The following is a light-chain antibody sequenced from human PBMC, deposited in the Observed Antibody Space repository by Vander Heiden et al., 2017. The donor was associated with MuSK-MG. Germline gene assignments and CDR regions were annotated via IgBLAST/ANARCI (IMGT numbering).Light chain of an antibody. Sequence: EIVMTQSPATLSVSPGERATLSCRASQSVSSNLAWYQQKPGQAPRLLIYGASTRATGIPARFSGSGSGTEFTLTISSLQSEDFAVYYCQQYKNWPRGEFTFGPGTKVEIK. CDR1: QSVSSN. J-gene: IGKJ3*01. V-gene: IGKV3-15*01. CDR3: QQYKNWPRGEFT. CDR2: GAS.